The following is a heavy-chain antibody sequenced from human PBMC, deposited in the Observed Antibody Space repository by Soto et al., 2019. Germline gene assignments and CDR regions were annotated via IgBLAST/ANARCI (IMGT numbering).Heavy chain of an antibody. CDR3: AKDFYDPGAFDI. J-gene: IGHJ3*02. D-gene: IGHD3-3*01. CDR2: ISPSGGST. V-gene: IGHV3-23*01. Sequence: EVQLLESGGGLVQPGGSLRLSCAASGFTFRSYDMSWVRQAPGKGLEWVSGISPSGGSTYYAASVKGRFTISRDNSKNTLHLQMSSLRAEDTALYYCAKDFYDPGAFDIGGQGTMVTVSS. CDR1: GFTFRSYD.